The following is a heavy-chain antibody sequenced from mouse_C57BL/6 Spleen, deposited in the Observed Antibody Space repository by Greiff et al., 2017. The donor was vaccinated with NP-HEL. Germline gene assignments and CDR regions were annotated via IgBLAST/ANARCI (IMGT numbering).Heavy chain of an antibody. CDR2: IDPSDSET. D-gene: IGHD2-1*01. Sequence: KESCKASGYTFTSYWMHWVKQRPIQGLEWIGNIDPSDSETHYNQKFKDKATLTVDKSSSTAYMQLSSLTSEDSAVYYCARGIYYGQRGYIDVGGTGTTVTVSS. J-gene: IGHJ1*03. CDR3: ARGIYYGQRGYIDV. V-gene: IGHV1-52*01. CDR1: GYTFTSYW.